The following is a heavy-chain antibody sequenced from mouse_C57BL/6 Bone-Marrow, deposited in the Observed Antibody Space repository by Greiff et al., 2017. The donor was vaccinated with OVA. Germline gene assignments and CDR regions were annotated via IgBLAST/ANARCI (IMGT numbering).Heavy chain of an antibody. CDR3: KDYDYDHTRDY. J-gene: IGHJ2*01. V-gene: IGHV1-15*01. D-gene: IGHD2-4*01. CDR2: IDPETGGT. CDR1: GYTFTDYE. Sequence: QVQLQLSGAELVRPGASVTLSCKASGYTFTDYEMHWVKQTPVHGLEWIGAIDPETGGTAYNQKFKGKAILTADKSSSTAYMELRSLTSEDSAVYYCKDYDYDHTRDYWGQGTTLTVTS.